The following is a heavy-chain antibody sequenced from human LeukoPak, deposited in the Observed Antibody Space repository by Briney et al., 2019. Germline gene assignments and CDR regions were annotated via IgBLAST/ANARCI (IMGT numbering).Heavy chain of an antibody. V-gene: IGHV4-34*01. J-gene: IGHJ4*02. CDR2: INHSGST. CDR3: AREKWLVLDY. CDR1: GGSFSGYY. Sequence: SETLSLTCAVYGGSFSGYYWSWIRQPPGKGLEWIGEINHSGSTNYNPSLKSRVTISVDTSKNQFSLKLSSVTAADTAVYYCAREKWLVLDYWGQGTLVTVSS. D-gene: IGHD6-19*01.